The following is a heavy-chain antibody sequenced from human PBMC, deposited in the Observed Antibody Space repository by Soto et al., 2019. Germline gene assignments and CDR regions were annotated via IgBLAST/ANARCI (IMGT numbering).Heavy chain of an antibody. CDR3: AKLTAPSYRVGAFDI. CDR1: GFTFSSYG. D-gene: IGHD5-12*01. J-gene: IGHJ3*02. CDR2: ISYDGSNK. Sequence: SGGSLRLSCAASGFTFSSYGMHWVRQAPGKGLEWVAVISYDGSNKYYADSVKGRFTISRDNSKNTLYLQMNSLRAEDTAVYYCAKLTAPSYRVGAFDIWGQGTMVTVSS. V-gene: IGHV3-30*18.